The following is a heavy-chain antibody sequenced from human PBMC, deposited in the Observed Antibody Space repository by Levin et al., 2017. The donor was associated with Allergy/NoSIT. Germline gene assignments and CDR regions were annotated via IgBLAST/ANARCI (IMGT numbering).Heavy chain of an antibody. CDR2: INPSGGST. CDR1: GYTFTSYY. V-gene: IGHV1-46*01. Sequence: GESLKISCKASGYTFTSYYMHWVRQAPGQGLEWMGIINPSGGSTSYAQKFQGRVTMTRDTSTSTVYMELSSLRSEDTAVYYCARIGITIFGVVIIGTYYYYYYMDGWGKGTTVTVSS. D-gene: IGHD3-3*01. CDR3: ARIGITIFGVVIIGTYYYYYYMDG. J-gene: IGHJ6*03.